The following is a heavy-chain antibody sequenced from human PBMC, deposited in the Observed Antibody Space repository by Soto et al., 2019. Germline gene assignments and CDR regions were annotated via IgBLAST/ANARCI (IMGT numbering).Heavy chain of an antibody. CDR3: ARIAGEYGDYEFDY. J-gene: IGHJ4*02. V-gene: IGHV4-59*01. D-gene: IGHD4-17*01. Sequence: PSETLSLTCTVSGGSISSYYWSWIRQPPGKGLEWIGYIYYSGSTNYNPSLKSRVTISVDTSKNQFSLKLSSVTAADTAVYYCARIAGEYGDYEFDYWGQGTLVTVS. CDR2: IYYSGST. CDR1: GGSISSYY.